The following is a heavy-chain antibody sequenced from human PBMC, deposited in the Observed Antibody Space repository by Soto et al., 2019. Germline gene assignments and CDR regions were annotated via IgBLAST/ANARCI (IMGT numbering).Heavy chain of an antibody. D-gene: IGHD3-22*01. Sequence: QVQLVQSGAEVKKPGSSVKVSYKASGGTFSNDSISWVRQAPGQGLEWMGGIIPIFGTADYAQKFQGRVTITADESTSTAYMELSSLRSEDTALYYCASHYDSSGYYYRGLDYWGQGTLVTVSS. J-gene: IGHJ4*02. V-gene: IGHV1-69*12. CDR2: IIPIFGTA. CDR1: GGTFSNDS. CDR3: ASHYDSSGYYYRGLDY.